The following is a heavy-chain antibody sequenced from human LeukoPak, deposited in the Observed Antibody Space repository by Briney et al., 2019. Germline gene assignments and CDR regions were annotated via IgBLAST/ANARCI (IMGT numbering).Heavy chain of an antibody. CDR2: IYYSGST. CDR3: ARDRANADYGGIDL. Sequence: PSETLSLTCTVSGGSISSGDYYWSWLRQPPGKGLEWIGYIYYSGSTYYHPSLNSRVTIAVDTSKNQFSQKLSSETAADTAVYYCARDRANADYGGIDLWGRGTLVTVSS. J-gene: IGHJ2*01. D-gene: IGHD4-23*01. V-gene: IGHV4-30-4*01. CDR1: GGSISSGDYY.